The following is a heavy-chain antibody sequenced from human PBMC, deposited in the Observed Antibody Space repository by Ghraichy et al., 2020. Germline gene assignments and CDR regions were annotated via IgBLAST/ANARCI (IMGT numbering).Heavy chain of an antibody. D-gene: IGHD7-27*01. CDR2: IAYNSDTT. Sequence: GGSLRLSCAASGFSFSTNAMNWVRQAPGKGLEWVSTIAYNSDTTYYADSVKGRFTISSVKSKNTLYLQMDSLRAEDTAVYYCARRAANWGFFDYWGQGALVSVSS. V-gene: IGHV3-23*01. CDR3: ARRAANWGFFDY. CDR1: GFSFSTNA. J-gene: IGHJ4*02.